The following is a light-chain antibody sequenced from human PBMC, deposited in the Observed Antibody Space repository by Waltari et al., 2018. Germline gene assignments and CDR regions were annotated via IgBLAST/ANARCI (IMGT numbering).Light chain of an antibody. V-gene: IGLV1-47*02. CDR3: AAWYDNLSAWV. Sequence: QSVLTQSPSASGTPGQRVTISCSGGNSHIGNGHVYWLQPVPGKAPKLLIYFTDQRPSGVPDRFSASKSGSSASLAISELRSEDEADYYCAAWYDNLSAWVFGGGTRLTVL. CDR2: FTD. J-gene: IGLJ3*02. CDR1: NSHIGNGH.